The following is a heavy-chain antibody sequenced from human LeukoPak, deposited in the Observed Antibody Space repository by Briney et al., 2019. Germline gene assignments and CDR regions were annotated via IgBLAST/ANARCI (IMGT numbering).Heavy chain of an antibody. D-gene: IGHD3-10*01. V-gene: IGHV3-23*01. CDR2: ISSRGGST. Sequence: GGSLRLSCAASGFTFSSYAMSWVRQAPGKGLEWVSGISSRGGSTYYADSVKGRFTISRDNSKNTLYLQMNSLRAEDTAVYYCAKGSSSGSFSVFNYWGQGTLVTVSS. J-gene: IGHJ4*02. CDR1: GFTFSSYA. CDR3: AKGSSSGSFSVFNY.